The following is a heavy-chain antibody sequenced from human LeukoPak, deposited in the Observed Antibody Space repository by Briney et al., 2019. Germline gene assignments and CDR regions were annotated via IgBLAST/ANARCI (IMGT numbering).Heavy chain of an antibody. CDR1: GGTFSIYA. CDR3: ARVPAPLYDSSGYYKSYCFDY. J-gene: IGHJ4*02. V-gene: IGHV1-69*01. Sequence: ASVNVSCKASGGTFSIYAISWVRQAPGQGLEWMGGIIPIFGTANYAQKFQGRVTITADESTSTAYMELSSLRSEDTAVYYCARVPAPLYDSSGYYKSYCFDYWGQGTLVTVSS. D-gene: IGHD3-22*01. CDR2: IIPIFGTA.